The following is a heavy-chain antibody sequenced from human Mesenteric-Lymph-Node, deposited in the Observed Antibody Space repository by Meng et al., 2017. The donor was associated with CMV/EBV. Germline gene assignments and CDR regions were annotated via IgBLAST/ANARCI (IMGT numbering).Heavy chain of an antibody. CDR2: IIPILGIA. J-gene: IGHJ5*02. CDR1: GGTFSSYA. CDR3: ARDIAGYNWFDP. D-gene: IGHD2-15*01. Sequence: CKASGGTFSSYAISWVRQAPGQGLEWMGRIIPILGIANYAQKFQGRVTITADKSTSTAYMELSSLRSDDTAVYYCARDIAGYNWFDPWGQGTLVTVSS. V-gene: IGHV1-69*04.